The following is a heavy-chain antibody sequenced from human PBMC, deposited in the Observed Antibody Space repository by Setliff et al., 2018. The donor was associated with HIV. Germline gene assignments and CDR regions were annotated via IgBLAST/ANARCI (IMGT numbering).Heavy chain of an antibody. J-gene: IGHJ4*02. D-gene: IGHD1-1*01. Sequence: SETLSLTCTVSGGSINYYYWSWIRQPPGKNPEYIGYIYHTGITKYNPSLTSRLSTSIDTSKNQFSLSLTSVTAADTAVYYCARGSWKDGAHGYFFDYWGQGTLVTVSS. V-gene: IGHV4-59*01. CDR3: ARGSWKDGAHGYFFDY. CDR1: GGSINYYY. CDR2: IYHTGIT.